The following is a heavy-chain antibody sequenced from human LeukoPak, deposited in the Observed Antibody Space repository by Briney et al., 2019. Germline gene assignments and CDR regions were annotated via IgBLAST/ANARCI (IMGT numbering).Heavy chain of an antibody. J-gene: IGHJ4*02. CDR2: IHVSGKT. CDR3: ARDPGLERPGGVSFDY. CDR1: GDSIRSNY. D-gene: IGHD1-1*01. Sequence: PLETLSLTCTVSGDSIRSNYWNWIRQPAGKGLEWIGRIHVSGKTNYNPSLRVTMSVDASKNQFSLKLSSVTAADTAVYYCARDPGLERPGGVSFDYWGQGSLVTVSS. V-gene: IGHV4-4*07.